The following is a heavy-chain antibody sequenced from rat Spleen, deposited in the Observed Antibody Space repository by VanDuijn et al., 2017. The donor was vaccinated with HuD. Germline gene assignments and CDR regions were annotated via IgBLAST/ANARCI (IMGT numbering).Heavy chain of an antibody. CDR1: GFTFSDYN. Sequence: EVQLVESGGGLVRPGRSLKLSCAASGFTFSDYNMAWVRQAPKKGLEWVASISYDGSATYYRDSVKGRFTLSRDNAKSTLYLQMNSLRSEDTATYYCTIYYSGYFDYWGQGVMVTVSS. V-gene: IGHV5S10*01. CDR3: TIYYSGYFDY. J-gene: IGHJ2*01. CDR2: ISYDGSAT. D-gene: IGHD1-1*01.